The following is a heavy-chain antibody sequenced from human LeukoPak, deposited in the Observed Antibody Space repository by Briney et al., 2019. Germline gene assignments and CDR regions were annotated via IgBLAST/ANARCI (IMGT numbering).Heavy chain of an antibody. J-gene: IGHJ3*02. CDR3: AKDIGSRKRGYSYGSAFDI. D-gene: IGHD5-18*01. V-gene: IGHV3-11*01. Sequence: GGSLRLSCAASGFTFSDYYMSWIRQAPGKGLEWVSYISSSGSTIYYADSVKGRFTISRDNAKNSLYLQMNSLRAEDTALYYCAKDIGSRKRGYSYGSAFDIWGQGTMVTVSS. CDR2: ISSSGSTI. CDR1: GFTFSDYY.